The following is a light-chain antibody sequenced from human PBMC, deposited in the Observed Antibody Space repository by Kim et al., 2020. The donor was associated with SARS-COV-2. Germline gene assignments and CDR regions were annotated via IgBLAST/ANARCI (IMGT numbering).Light chain of an antibody. J-gene: IGKJ2*03. CDR1: QSISSY. V-gene: IGKV1-39*01. CDR3: QQSYSTPYS. CDR2: AAS. Sequence: ASVGDRVTITCRASQSISSYLNWYQQKPGKAPKLLIYAASSLQSGVPSRFSGSGSGTDFTLTISSLQPEDFATYYCQQSYSTPYSFGQGTKLEIK.